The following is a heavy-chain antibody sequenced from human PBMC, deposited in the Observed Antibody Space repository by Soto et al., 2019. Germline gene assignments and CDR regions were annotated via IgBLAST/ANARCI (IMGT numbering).Heavy chain of an antibody. CDR3: ASDLSGRADG. V-gene: IGHV3-74*01. Sequence: PVGSLRVSCAASGFTFSSYWMHWVRQAPGKGLVWVSRMNEDGGTTDYADSVKGRFTISRDNAKNTLYLQMNSLRVEDTAVYYCASDLSGRADGWGQGTTVTVSS. CDR1: GFTFSSYW. CDR2: MNEDGGTT. D-gene: IGHD3-10*01. J-gene: IGHJ6*02.